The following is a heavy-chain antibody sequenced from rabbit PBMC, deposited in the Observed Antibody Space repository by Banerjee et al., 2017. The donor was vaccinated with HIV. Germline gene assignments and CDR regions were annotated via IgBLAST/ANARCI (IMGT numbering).Heavy chain of an antibody. Sequence: QSLEESGGDLVKPGASLALTCTASGFSFSSGYDMCWVRQAPGKGLEWIACINTGSAGAYYATWAKGRFTISKTSSTTVTLQMTSLTAADTATYFCARYASVGGYYDLWGPGTLVTVS. CDR1: GFSFSSGYD. CDR2: INTGSAGA. V-gene: IGHV1S40*01. D-gene: IGHD1-1*01. J-gene: IGHJ4*01. CDR3: ARYASVGGYYDL.